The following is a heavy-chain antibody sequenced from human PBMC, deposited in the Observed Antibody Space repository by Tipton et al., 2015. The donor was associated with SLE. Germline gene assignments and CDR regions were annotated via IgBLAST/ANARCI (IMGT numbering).Heavy chain of an antibody. CDR2: ISSSNTYI. V-gene: IGHV3-21*03. CDR1: GFTFSTYT. Sequence: GSLRLSCAASGFTFSTYTMNWVRQAPGKGLEWVSSISSSNTYIYYGDSVKGRFTISRDNAKNSVYLQMNSLRAEDTAVYYCARALTRGYYDSSGSVDYWGQGTLVTVSS. D-gene: IGHD3-22*01. J-gene: IGHJ4*02. CDR3: ARALTRGYYDSSGSVDY.